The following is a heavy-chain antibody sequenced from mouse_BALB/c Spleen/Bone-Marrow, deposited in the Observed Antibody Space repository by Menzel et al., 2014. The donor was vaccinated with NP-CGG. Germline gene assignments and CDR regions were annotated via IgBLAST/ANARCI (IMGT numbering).Heavy chain of an antibody. CDR1: GFNIKDTY. V-gene: IGHV14-3*02. D-gene: IGHD2-4*01. J-gene: IGHJ3*01. CDR2: IDPANGNT. Sequence: EVQLQQSGAELVEPGASVKLSCTASGFNIKDTYMHWVKQRPEQGLEWIGRIDPANGNTKYDPKFQGKATITADTSSNTADLQLSSLTSEDTAVYYCAVYDYEGFAYWGQGTLVTVSA. CDR3: AVYDYEGFAY.